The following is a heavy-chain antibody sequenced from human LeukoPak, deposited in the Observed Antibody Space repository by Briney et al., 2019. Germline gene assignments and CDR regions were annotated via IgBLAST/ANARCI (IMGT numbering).Heavy chain of an antibody. CDR3: TTESGSGLDY. CDR1: GFPFSNAW. V-gene: IGHV3-15*01. CDR2: IKSKTGGGTT. J-gene: IGHJ4*02. D-gene: IGHD3-10*01. Sequence: GGSLRLSCAASGFPFSNAWMSWVRQAPGKGLEWVGRIKSKTGGGTTDYAAPVKGRFTISRDDSKNTLYLQMNSLKTEDTAVYYCTTESGSGLDYWGQGTLVTVSS.